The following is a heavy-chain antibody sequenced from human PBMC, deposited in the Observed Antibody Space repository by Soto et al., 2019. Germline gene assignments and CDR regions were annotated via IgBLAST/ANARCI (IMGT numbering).Heavy chain of an antibody. V-gene: IGHV4-39*01. CDR1: GSSIGRSSYY. CDR3: ARRSGGYDILTGYQRDAFDI. D-gene: IGHD3-9*01. CDR2: IYYSGST. Sequence: PSETLSLTCTVAGSSIGRSSYYWGGIRQPPGKGLEWIGSIYYSGSTYYNPSLKSRVTISVDTSKNQFSPKLSSVTAADTAVYYCARRSGGYDILTGYQRDAFDIWGQGTMVT. J-gene: IGHJ3*02.